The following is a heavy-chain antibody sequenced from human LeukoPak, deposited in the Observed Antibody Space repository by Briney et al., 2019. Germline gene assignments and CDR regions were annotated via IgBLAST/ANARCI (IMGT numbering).Heavy chain of an antibody. J-gene: IGHJ4*02. CDR1: GFTFSDYY. V-gene: IGHV3-11*04. CDR2: ISSSGSTI. D-gene: IGHD4-17*01. Sequence: AGGSLRLSCAASGFTFSDYYMSWIRQAPGKGLEWVSYISSSGSTIYYADSVKGRFTISRDNSKNTLYLQMNSLRAEDTAVYYCAKNKYGDDRSYYFDYWGQGTLVTVSS. CDR3: AKNKYGDDRSYYFDY.